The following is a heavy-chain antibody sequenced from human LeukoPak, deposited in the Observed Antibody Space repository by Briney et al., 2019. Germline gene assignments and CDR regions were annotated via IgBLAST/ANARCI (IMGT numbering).Heavy chain of an antibody. CDR3: AREAEAFDI. Sequence: AGGSLRLSCAASGFTFSRYAMHWVRQAPGKGLEWVAVISYDGSNEYYADSVKGRFTISRDNSKNTLYLQMNSLRAEDTAVYYCAREAEAFDIWGQGTMVTVST. CDR1: GFTFSRYA. V-gene: IGHV3-30-3*01. J-gene: IGHJ3*02. CDR2: ISYDGSNE.